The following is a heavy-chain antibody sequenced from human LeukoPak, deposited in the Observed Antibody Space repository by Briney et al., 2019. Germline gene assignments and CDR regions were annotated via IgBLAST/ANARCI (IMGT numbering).Heavy chain of an antibody. J-gene: IGHJ6*02. CDR1: GYTFTSYG. D-gene: IGHD3-22*01. Sequence: ASVKVSCKASGYTFTSYGISWVRQAPGQGLEWMGWISAYDGNTNYAQKLQGRVTMTTDTSTSTAYMELRSLRPDDTAVYYCARENYYDSSGYYAYYYYGMDVWGQGTTVTVSS. CDR3: ARENYYDSSGYYAYYYYGMDV. CDR2: ISAYDGNT. V-gene: IGHV1-18*01.